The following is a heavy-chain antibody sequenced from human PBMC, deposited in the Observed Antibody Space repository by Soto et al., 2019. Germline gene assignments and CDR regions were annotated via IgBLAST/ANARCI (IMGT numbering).Heavy chain of an antibody. CDR2: IIPIFGTA. V-gene: IGHV1-69*13. J-gene: IGHJ5*02. D-gene: IGHD3-22*01. Sequence: SVKVSCKASGGTFSSYAISWVRQAPGQGLEWMGGIIPIFGTANYAQKFQGRVTITADESTSTAYMELSSLRSEDTAVYYCARVYDSSGYYPNNNWFDPWGQGPLVTVSS. CDR1: GGTFSSYA. CDR3: ARVYDSSGYYPNNNWFDP.